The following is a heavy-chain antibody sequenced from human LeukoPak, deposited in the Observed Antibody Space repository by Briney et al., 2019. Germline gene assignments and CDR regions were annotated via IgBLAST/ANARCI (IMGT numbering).Heavy chain of an antibody. J-gene: IGHJ4*02. CDR2: IYPGDSDT. CDR3: ARQFRDSSGYYSYYFDY. CDR1: GYSFTTYW. V-gene: IGHV5-51*01. D-gene: IGHD3-22*01. Sequence: GESLKISFKGSGYSFTTYWIGWVRQMPGRGLEWMGIIYPGDSDTRHSPSFQGQVTISADKSISTAYLQWSSLEASDTAMYYCARQFRDSSGYYSYYFDYWGQGTLVTVSS.